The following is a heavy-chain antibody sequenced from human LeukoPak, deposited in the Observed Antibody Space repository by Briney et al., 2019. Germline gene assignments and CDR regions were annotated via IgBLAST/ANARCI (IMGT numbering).Heavy chain of an antibody. Sequence: GGSLRLSCAASGFTFSTYWMSWVRQAPGKGLEWVANIKQDGSEKYYVDSVKGRFTISRDNARNSLYLQMNSLRAEDTAVYYCARDRRLLTGANFDHWGQGTLVTVSS. D-gene: IGHD3-9*01. V-gene: IGHV3-7*01. J-gene: IGHJ4*02. CDR2: IKQDGSEK. CDR3: ARDRRLLTGANFDH. CDR1: GFTFSTYW.